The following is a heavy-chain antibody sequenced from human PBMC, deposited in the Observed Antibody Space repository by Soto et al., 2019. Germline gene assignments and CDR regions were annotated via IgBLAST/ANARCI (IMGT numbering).Heavy chain of an antibody. CDR2: ISAYNGNT. V-gene: IGHV1-18*01. Sequence: QAQLVQSGAEVKKPGASVKVSCKASGYTFTSYGISWVRQAPGQGLEWMGWISAYNGNTKYAQKHQGRVTMPTDTPTSTAYMELRSLTADDTAVYYWATDLAVARGDVWGQGTTVTVSS. J-gene: IGHJ6*01. D-gene: IGHD6-19*01. CDR3: ATDLAVARGDV. CDR1: GYTFTSYG.